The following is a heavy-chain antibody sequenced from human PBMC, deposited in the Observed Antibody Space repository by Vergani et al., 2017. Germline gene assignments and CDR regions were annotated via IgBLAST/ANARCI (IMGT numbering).Heavy chain of an antibody. V-gene: IGHV5-10-1*01. CDR1: GYSFTSYW. CDR2: IAPSDSYT. D-gene: IGHD2-15*01. J-gene: IGHJ4*02. Sequence: EVQLVQSGAEVKKPGESLRISCKGSGYSFTSYWISWVRQMPGKGLEWMGRIAPSDSYTNHSPSFQGHVTISADKSISTAYLQWSSLKASDTAMYYCASADPRGSSGGSCADWGQGTLVTVSS. CDR3: ASADPRGSSGGSCAD.